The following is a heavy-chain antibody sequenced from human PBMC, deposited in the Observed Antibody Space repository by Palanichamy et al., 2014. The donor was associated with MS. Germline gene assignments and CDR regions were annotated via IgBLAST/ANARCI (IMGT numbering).Heavy chain of an antibody. CDR2: ISSDGSNR. J-gene: IGHJ4*02. V-gene: IGHV3-30*04. D-gene: IGHD6-19*01. CDR3: ARAYSSGWHNFDY. CDR1: GFTFNTYT. Sequence: QVQLVESRGGVVQPGRSLRLSCAASGFTFNTYTMHWVRQAPGKGLEWVATISSDGSNRYYADSVKGRFTISRDNSKNTLHLEMDSLRVDDTAVYYCARAYSSGWHNFDYWGQGTLVTVSS.